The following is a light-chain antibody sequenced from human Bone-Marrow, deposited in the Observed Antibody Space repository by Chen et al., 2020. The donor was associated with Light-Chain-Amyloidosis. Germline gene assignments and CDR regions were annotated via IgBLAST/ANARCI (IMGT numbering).Light chain of an antibody. V-gene: IGKV1-12*01. CDR2: GAS. CDR3: QQANRFPPA. Sequence: DIQLTQAPSFVSASVGDRITITCRASQDLSTWLAWYQQTPGRAPKLLISGASNLETGVPSRFSGTGSGTEFTLTISSLQPEDFATYYCQQANRFPPAFGQGTRLEI. CDR1: QDLSTW. J-gene: IGKJ5*01.